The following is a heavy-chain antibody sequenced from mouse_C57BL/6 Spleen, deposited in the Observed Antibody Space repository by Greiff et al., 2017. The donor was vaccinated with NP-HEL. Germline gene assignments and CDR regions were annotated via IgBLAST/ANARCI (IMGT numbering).Heavy chain of an antibody. J-gene: IGHJ4*01. V-gene: IGHV1-64*01. Sequence: QVQLQQPGAELVKPGASVKLSCKASGYTFTSYWMHWVKQRPGQGLEWIGMIHPNSGSTNYNEKFKSKATLTVDKSSSTAYMQLSSLTSEDSAVYYCARKDYDYDVMDYWGQGTSVTVSS. CDR1: GYTFTSYW. D-gene: IGHD1-1*02. CDR2: IHPNSGST. CDR3: ARKDYDYDVMDY.